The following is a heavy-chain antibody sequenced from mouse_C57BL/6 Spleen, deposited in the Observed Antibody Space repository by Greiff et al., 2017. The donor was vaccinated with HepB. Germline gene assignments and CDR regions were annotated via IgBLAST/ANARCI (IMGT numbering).Heavy chain of an antibody. Sequence: VQLHQPGAELVKPGASVKLSCKASGSTFTSYWMHWVKQRPGRGLEWFGRFDPNSGGTKYNEKFKSKATLTGDKPSSTAYMQLSSLTAEDSAVYYCARSGSSFDYWGQGTTLTVSS. CDR2: FDPNSGGT. D-gene: IGHD1-1*01. J-gene: IGHJ2*01. CDR3: ARSGSSFDY. CDR1: GSTFTSYW. V-gene: IGHV1-72*01.